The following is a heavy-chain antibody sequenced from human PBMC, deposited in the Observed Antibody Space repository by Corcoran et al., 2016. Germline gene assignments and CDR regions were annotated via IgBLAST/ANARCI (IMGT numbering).Heavy chain of an antibody. CDR2: INHSGRT. V-gene: IGHV4-34*01. J-gene: IGHJ4*02. CDR1: GGSFSGYY. D-gene: IGHD6-13*01. CDR3: ARVSSGCWYDY. Sequence: QVQLQQWGAGLLKPSETLSLTCAVYGGSFSGYYWSWIRQPPGKGLEWIGEINHSGRTNYNPSLKSRVTITVDTSKNQFSLKLSSVNAADTAVYYCARVSSGCWYDYLGQGTLVTVSS.